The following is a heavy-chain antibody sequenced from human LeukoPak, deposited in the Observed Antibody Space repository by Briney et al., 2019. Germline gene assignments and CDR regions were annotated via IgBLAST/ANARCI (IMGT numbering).Heavy chain of an antibody. CDR2: ISWNSGSI. Sequence: KSGGSLRLSCAASGFTFDDYAMHWVRQVPGKGLEWVSGISWNSGSIGYADSVKGRFTISRDNAKNSLYLQMNSLRAEDTAVYYCAREDAGYLLDYWGQGTLVTVSS. CDR3: AREDAGYLLDY. CDR1: GFTFDDYA. J-gene: IGHJ4*02. D-gene: IGHD5-12*01. V-gene: IGHV3-9*01.